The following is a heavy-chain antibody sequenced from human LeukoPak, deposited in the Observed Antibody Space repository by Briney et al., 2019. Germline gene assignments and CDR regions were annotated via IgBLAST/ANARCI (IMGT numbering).Heavy chain of an antibody. CDR1: DYSISSAYY. CDR3: ARDQAYCGGDCYFDF. CDR2: IYHSGST. J-gene: IGHJ4*02. Sequence: SETLSLTCAVSDYSISSAYYWGWTRQPPGKGLEWIGSIYHSGSTDYNPSLKSRVTISVDTSKNQFSLKLRSVTAADTAVYYCARDQAYCGGDCYFDFWGQGTLVTVSS. V-gene: IGHV4-38-2*02. D-gene: IGHD2-21*02.